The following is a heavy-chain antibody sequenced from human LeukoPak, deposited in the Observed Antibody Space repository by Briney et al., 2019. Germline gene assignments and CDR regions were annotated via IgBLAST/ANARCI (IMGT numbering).Heavy chain of an antibody. V-gene: IGHV4-39*01. D-gene: IGHD2-2*01. CDR3: ARHAPEDIVVVPAAYMDV. CDR1: GGSISSSSYY. J-gene: IGHJ6*03. CDR2: IYYSGST. Sequence: SETLSLTCTVSGGSISSSSYYWGWIRQLPGKGLEWIGSIYYSGSTYYNPSLKSRVTISVDTSKNQFSLKLSSVTAADTVVYYCARHAPEDIVVVPAAYMDVWGKGTTVTVSS.